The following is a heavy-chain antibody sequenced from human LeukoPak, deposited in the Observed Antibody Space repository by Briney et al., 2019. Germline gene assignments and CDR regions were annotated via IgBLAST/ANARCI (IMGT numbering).Heavy chain of an antibody. CDR3: ARLAAPLWFGELRLFDY. J-gene: IGHJ4*02. D-gene: IGHD3-10*01. V-gene: IGHV1-69*04. Sequence: WASVKVSCKASGGTFSSYAISWVRQAPGQGLEWMGRIIPILGIANYAQKFQGRVTITADKSTSTAYMELSSLRSEDTAVYYCARLAAPLWFGELRLFDYWGQGTLVTVSS. CDR1: GGTFSSYA. CDR2: IIPILGIA.